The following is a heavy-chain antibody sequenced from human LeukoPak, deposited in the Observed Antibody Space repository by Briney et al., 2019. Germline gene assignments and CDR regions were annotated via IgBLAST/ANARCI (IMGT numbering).Heavy chain of an antibody. D-gene: IGHD6-19*01. CDR1: GGSISSGGYY. CDR2: IYYSGST. Sequence: SETLSLTCTVSGGSISSGGYYWSWIRQHPGKGLEWIGYIYYSGSTYYNPSLKSRVTISVDTSKNQFSLKLSSVTAADTAVYYCARRGPYSSGLDYYYYYGMDVWGQGTTVTVSS. V-gene: IGHV4-31*03. J-gene: IGHJ6*02. CDR3: ARRGPYSSGLDYYYYYGMDV.